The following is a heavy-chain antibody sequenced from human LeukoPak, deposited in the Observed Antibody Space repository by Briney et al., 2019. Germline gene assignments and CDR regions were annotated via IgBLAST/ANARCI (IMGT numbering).Heavy chain of an antibody. CDR2: ISSSSSTT. J-gene: IGHJ3*01. CDR1: GFTFSGYS. CDR3: ARDSTLTHAWSGYGFDV. D-gene: IGHD4-17*01. Sequence: PGGFLRLSCAASGFTFSGYSMNWVRQAPGKGLEWVSYISSSSSTTYYADSVQGRFTISRDNAKNSLYLQMDSLRDGDTAVYYCARDSTLTHAWSGYGFDVWGQGTMVTVSS. V-gene: IGHV3-48*02.